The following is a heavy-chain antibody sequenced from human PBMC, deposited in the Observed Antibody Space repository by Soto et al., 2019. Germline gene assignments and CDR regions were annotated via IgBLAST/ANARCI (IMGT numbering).Heavy chain of an antibody. J-gene: IGHJ4*02. CDR2: IRSSTTV. V-gene: IGHV3-48*02. CDR3: ARDLSWAFAH. CDR1: GFSFSDFS. D-gene: IGHD6-13*01. Sequence: GGSLRLSCAASGFSFSDFSMNWVRQAPGKGLEWISYIRSSTTVSYADSVKGRFTISRDNAKNSLFLQMNSLRDEDTAVYYCARDLSWAFAHWGQGALVTVSS.